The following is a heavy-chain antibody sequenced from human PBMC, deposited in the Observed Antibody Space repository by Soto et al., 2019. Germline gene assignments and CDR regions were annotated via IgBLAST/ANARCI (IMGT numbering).Heavy chain of an antibody. J-gene: IGHJ5*02. Sequence: DVQLVESGGGLVQPGGSLRLSCAASGFSFNNYGMNWVRQVPGKGLEWLSYISSISRTIHYADSVKGRFTVSRDNAKKSVYLQMNSLRDEDTAVYYCARDELGVTLYNWFYPWGQGTLVTVSS. CDR2: ISSISRTI. V-gene: IGHV3-48*02. D-gene: IGHD1-26*01. CDR3: ARDELGVTLYNWFYP. CDR1: GFSFNNYG.